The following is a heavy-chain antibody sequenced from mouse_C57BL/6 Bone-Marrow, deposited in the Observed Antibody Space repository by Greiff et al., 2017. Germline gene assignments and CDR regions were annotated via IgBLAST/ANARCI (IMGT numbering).Heavy chain of an antibody. Sequence: QVQLQQSGAELVRPGASVTLSCKASGYTFTDYEMHWVKQTPVHGLEWIGAIDPETGGTDYNQKFKGKAILTADKSSSTAYMELRSLTSEDSAVYYCTRDYGSPYYYAMDYWGQGTSVTVSS. CDR2: IDPETGGT. CDR1: GYTFTDYE. V-gene: IGHV1-15*01. J-gene: IGHJ4*01. CDR3: TRDYGSPYYYAMDY. D-gene: IGHD1-1*01.